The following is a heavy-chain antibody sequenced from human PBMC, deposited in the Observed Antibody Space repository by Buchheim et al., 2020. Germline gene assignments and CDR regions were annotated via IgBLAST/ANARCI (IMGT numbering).Heavy chain of an antibody. D-gene: IGHD5-18*01. CDR1: GGSISSGGYY. CDR3: ARDPRGLQLWLQGGWYYYYGMDV. J-gene: IGHJ6*02. Sequence: QVQLQESGPGLVKPSQTLSLTCTVSGGSISSGGYYWSWIRQHPGKGLEWIGYIYYSGSTYYNPSLKSRVTISVDKSKNQFSLKLSSVTAADTAVYYCARDPRGLQLWLQGGWYYYYGMDVWGQGTT. V-gene: IGHV4-31*03. CDR2: IYYSGST.